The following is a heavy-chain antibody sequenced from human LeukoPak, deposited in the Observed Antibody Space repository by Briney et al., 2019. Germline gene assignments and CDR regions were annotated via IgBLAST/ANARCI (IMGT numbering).Heavy chain of an antibody. V-gene: IGHV2-70*01. CDR3: ARITYDSSGYYFDY. CDR2: IDWDDDK. Sequence: ESGPTLVNPTQTLTLTCTFSGFSLSTSGMCVSWIRQPPGKALEWLAPIDWDDDKYYSTSLKTRLTLSKDTSKNQVVLTMTNMDPVDTATYYCARITYDSSGYYFDYWGQGTLVTVSS. D-gene: IGHD3-22*01. CDR1: GFSLSTSGMC. J-gene: IGHJ4*02.